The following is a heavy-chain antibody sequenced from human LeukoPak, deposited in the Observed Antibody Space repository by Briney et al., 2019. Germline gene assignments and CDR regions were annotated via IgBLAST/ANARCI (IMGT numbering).Heavy chain of an antibody. J-gene: IGHJ4*02. CDR3: AREGTSHIKYYFDY. V-gene: IGHV3-7*01. Sequence: GGSLRLSCAASGFTFNNYWIHWVRQAPGKGLEWVANIKQDGREKYYVDSVKGRFTISRDNAKNSLYLQMNSLRAEDTAVYYCAREGTSHIKYYFDYWGQGTLVTVSS. CDR2: IKQDGREK. CDR1: GFTFNNYW. D-gene: IGHD3-10*01.